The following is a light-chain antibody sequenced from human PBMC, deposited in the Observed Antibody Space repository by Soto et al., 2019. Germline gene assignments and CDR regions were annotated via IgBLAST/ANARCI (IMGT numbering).Light chain of an antibody. CDR1: QDISTW. J-gene: IGKJ1*01. V-gene: IGKV1-12*01. CDR2: AAS. CDR3: QQANSFPPWT. Sequence: DIQMTQSPSSVSASVGDRVTIICRASQDISTWLAWYQQKPGEAPKLLISAASSLLSGVPSRFSGSGSGTDFTLTSSSLQPEDFATYDCQQANSFPPWTFGQGTKVEIK.